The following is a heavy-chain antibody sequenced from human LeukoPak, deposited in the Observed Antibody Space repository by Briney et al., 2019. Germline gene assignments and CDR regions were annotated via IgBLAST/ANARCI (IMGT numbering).Heavy chain of an antibody. CDR2: IYTSGST. CDR1: GGSISSGSYY. Sequence: PSETLSLTCTVSGGSISSGSYYWSWIRQPAGKGLEWIGRIYTSGSTNYNPSLKSRVTISVDTSKNQFSLKLSSVTAADTAVYYCARDTAMANFDYWGQGTLVTVSS. J-gene: IGHJ4*02. CDR3: ARDTAMANFDY. V-gene: IGHV4-61*02. D-gene: IGHD5-18*01.